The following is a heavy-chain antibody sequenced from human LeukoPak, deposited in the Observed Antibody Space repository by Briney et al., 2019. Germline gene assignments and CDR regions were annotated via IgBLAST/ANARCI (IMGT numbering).Heavy chain of an antibody. CDR2: ISYDGSNK. D-gene: IGHD6-19*01. Sequence: QSGGSLRLSCAASGFTFSSYAMHWVRQAPGKGLEWVAVISYDGSNKYYADSVKGRFTISRDNSKNTLYLQMNSLRAEDTAVYYCASGVAEIYYFDYWGQGTLVTVSS. CDR3: ASGVAEIYYFDY. J-gene: IGHJ4*02. CDR1: GFTFSSYA. V-gene: IGHV3-30-3*01.